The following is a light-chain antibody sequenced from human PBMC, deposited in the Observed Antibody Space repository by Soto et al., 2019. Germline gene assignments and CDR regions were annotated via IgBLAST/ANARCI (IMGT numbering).Light chain of an antibody. Sequence: EIVLTQSPGTLSLSPGERATLSCRASQSVSSSYLARYQQKPGQAPRPLIYGASSTAIGIPDRFSGSGSGTDFTLTISRLEPEDFAVYYCQQYGSSPWTFGQGTQVEIK. CDR3: QQYGSSPWT. V-gene: IGKV3-20*01. CDR1: QSVSSSY. J-gene: IGKJ1*01. CDR2: GAS.